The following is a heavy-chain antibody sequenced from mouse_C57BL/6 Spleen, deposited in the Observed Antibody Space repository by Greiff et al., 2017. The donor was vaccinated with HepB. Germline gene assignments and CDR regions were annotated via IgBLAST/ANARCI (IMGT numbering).Heavy chain of an antibody. J-gene: IGHJ1*03. CDR1: GYTFTSYT. CDR2: INPSSGYT. D-gene: IGHD2-5*01. CDR3: ARAHYSNYDWYFDV. Sequence: VQLQESGAELARPGASVKMSCKASGYTFTSYTMHWVKQRTGQGLEWIGYINPSSGYTKYNQKFKDKATLTADKSSSTAYMQLSSLTSEDSAVYYCARAHYSNYDWYFDVWGTGTTVTVSS. V-gene: IGHV1-4*01.